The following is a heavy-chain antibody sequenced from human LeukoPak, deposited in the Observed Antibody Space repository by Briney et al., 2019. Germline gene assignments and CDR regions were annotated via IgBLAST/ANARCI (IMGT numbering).Heavy chain of an antibody. J-gene: IGHJ4*02. CDR2: IYYSGST. CDR1: GGSISSYY. CDR3: ARHGDGYNWWDDY. D-gene: IGHD5-24*01. Sequence: SETLSLTCTVSGGSISSYYWSWIRQPPGKGLEWIGYIYYSGSTNYNPSLKSRVTISVDTSKNQLSLKLSSVTAADTAVYYCARHGDGYNWWDDYWGQGTLVTVSS. V-gene: IGHV4-59*08.